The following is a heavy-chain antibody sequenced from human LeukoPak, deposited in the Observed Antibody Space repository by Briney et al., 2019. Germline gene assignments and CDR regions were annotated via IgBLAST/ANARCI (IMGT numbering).Heavy chain of an antibody. CDR3: AIDEYSSSY. D-gene: IGHD6-6*01. CDR1: GFTFSSYA. V-gene: IGHV3-23*01. Sequence: GGSLRLSCAASGFTFSSYAMSWVRQAPGKGLEWVSAFGGSGGSTYYADSVKGRFTISRDNSKNTLYLQMNSLRAEDTAVYYCAIDEYSSSYWGQGTLVTVSS. J-gene: IGHJ4*02. CDR2: FGGSGGST.